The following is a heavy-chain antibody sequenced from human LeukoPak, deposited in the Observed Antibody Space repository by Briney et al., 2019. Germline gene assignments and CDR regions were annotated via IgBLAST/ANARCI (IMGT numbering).Heavy chain of an antibody. CDR3: ARDVGEGYCSGGSCSDY. CDR1: GGTFTSYA. Sequence: ASVKVSCKASGGTFTSYAISWVRQAPGQGLEWMGWISAYNDNTNYAQKFQGRVTMTTDTSTSTAYMELRSLRSDDTAVYYCARDVGEGYCSGGSCSDYWGQGTLVTVSS. CDR2: ISAYNDNT. V-gene: IGHV1-18*01. D-gene: IGHD2-15*01. J-gene: IGHJ4*02.